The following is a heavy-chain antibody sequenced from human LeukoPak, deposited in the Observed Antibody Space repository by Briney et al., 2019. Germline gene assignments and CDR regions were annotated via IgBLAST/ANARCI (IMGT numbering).Heavy chain of an antibody. D-gene: IGHD5-18*01. CDR3: ARQRRGYSYQGPVGWYFDL. J-gene: IGHJ2*01. Sequence: SETLSLTCTVSGGSISSSSYYWGWIRQPPGKGLEWIGSIYYSGSTYYNPSLKSRVTISVDTSKNQFSLKLSSVTAADTAVYYCARQRRGYSYQGPVGWYFDLWGRGTLVTVSS. CDR2: IYYSGST. CDR1: GGSISSSSYY. V-gene: IGHV4-39*01.